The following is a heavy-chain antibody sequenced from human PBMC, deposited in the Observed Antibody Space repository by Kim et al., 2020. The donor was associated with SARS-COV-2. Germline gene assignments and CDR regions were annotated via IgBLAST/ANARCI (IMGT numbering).Heavy chain of an antibody. D-gene: IGHD4-17*01. Sequence: SETLSLTCTVSGGSVTSNYWSWIRQPPGKGLEWIGFIYYRGSTDYNPSLKSRVTMSVDTSKNLFSLTLTSLTAADTAIYYCAKHGFYGDLAWGQGTLVTVSS. J-gene: IGHJ4*02. CDR3: AKHGFYGDLA. CDR1: GGSVTSNY. CDR2: IYYRGST. V-gene: IGHV4-59*08.